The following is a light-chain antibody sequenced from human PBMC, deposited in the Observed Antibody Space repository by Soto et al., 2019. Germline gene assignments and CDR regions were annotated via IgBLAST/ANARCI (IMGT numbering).Light chain of an antibody. CDR1: SSNIGAGYD. J-gene: IGLJ2*01. V-gene: IGLV1-40*01. CDR2: GNS. CDR3: QSYDSRLTGPKVL. Sequence: QSDLTQPPSVSGAPGQRVTISCTGSSSNIGAGYDVHWYQQFPGTAPKLLIYGNSNRPSGVPARFSGSKSGSSAALAITGLQAEDEADYYCQSYDSRLTGPKVLFGGGTKVTVL.